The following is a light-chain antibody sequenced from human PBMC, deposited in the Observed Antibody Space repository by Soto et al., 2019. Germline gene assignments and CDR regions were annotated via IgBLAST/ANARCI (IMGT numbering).Light chain of an antibody. V-gene: IGKV3-20*01. CDR1: QTLNSGY. CDR3: QQYGGAPYT. J-gene: IGKJ2*01. CDR2: GAS. Sequence: EIALTQSPGTLSLSPGERATLSCRASQTLNSGYLAWYQQNPGQAPRLLIYGASNRATGIPDRFSGSGSGTDFTLTISRLEPEDSAVYYCQQYGGAPYTFGQGTKLEIK.